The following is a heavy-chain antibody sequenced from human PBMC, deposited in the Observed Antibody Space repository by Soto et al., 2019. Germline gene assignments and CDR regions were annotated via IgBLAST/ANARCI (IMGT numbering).Heavy chain of an antibody. CDR1: GFTFSSYS. Sequence: PGGSLRLSCAASGFTFSSYSMNWVRQAPGKGLEWVSYNSSSSSTIYYADSVKGRFTISRDNAKNSPYLQMNSLRDEDRAVYYCARDRSPLYYYDSSGYSDYWGQGTLVTVSS. V-gene: IGHV3-48*02. D-gene: IGHD3-22*01. CDR2: NSSSSSTI. J-gene: IGHJ4*02. CDR3: ARDRSPLYYYDSSGYSDY.